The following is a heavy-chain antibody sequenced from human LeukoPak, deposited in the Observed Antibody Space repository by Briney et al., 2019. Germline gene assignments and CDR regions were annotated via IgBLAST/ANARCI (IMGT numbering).Heavy chain of an antibody. Sequence: ASVKVSCKASGYIFTSYGISWVRQAPGQGLEWMGWISAYNGNTKSAQKLQGRVTMTTDTSTSTAYMELRSLRSDDTAVYYCARAGTTFPWFDPWGQGTLVTVSS. CDR2: ISAYNGNT. CDR3: ARAGTTFPWFDP. D-gene: IGHD1-1*01. CDR1: GYIFTSYG. V-gene: IGHV1-18*01. J-gene: IGHJ5*02.